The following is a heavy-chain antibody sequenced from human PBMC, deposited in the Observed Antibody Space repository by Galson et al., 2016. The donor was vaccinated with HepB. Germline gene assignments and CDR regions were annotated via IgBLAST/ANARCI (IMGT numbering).Heavy chain of an antibody. CDR2: INWNSNMV. CDR3: AKGRGYTGYDSWFDA. Sequence: SLRLSCAASEFADFTFDDYAMHWVRQAPGLGLEWVSGINWNSNMVGYADSVEGRFTVSRDNAKKSLYLQMNSLRLEDSALYYCAKGRGYTGYDSWFDAWGRGTLVIVSS. CDR1: EFADFTFDDYA. J-gene: IGHJ5*02. V-gene: IGHV3-9*01. D-gene: IGHD5-12*01.